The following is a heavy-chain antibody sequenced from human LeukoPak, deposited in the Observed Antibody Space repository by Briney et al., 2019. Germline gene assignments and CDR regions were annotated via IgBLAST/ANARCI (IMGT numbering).Heavy chain of an antibody. D-gene: IGHD6-19*01. Sequence: PGGSLSLSCAASGFTFSSYWMAWVRQAPGKGLEWVANIKPDGSEKYYVDSLKGRFTISRDNAENSLYLQMKSLRDEDTAVYYCARAAVAAPGDVWGQGTTVTVSS. CDR1: GFTFSSYW. V-gene: IGHV3-7*04. J-gene: IGHJ6*02. CDR2: IKPDGSEK. CDR3: ARAAVAAPGDV.